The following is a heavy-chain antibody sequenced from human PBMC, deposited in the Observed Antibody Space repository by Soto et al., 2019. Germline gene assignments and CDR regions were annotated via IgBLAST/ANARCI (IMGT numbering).Heavy chain of an antibody. CDR2: IYYSGST. CDR1: GGSISSGGYY. V-gene: IGHV4-31*03. Sequence: SETLSLTCTVSGGSISSGGYYWSWIHQHPGKGLEWIGYIYYSGSTYYNPSLKSRVTISVDTSKNQFSLKLSSVTAADTAVYYCARGYSSSTGGNYYYGMDVWGQGTTVTV. D-gene: IGHD6-6*01. CDR3: ARGYSSSTGGNYYYGMDV. J-gene: IGHJ6*02.